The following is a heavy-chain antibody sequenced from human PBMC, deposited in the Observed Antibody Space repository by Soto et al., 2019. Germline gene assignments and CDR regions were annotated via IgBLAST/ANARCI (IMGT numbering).Heavy chain of an antibody. Sequence: SETLSLTCSVSGGSINSYWWSWIRQPAGKGLEWVGRVYSSGTTDYNPSLNSRATLSVETSKNQFSLKLSSVTAADTAVYYCARDIGSYAYGEGYWGQGIQVTVSS. CDR2: VYSSGTT. CDR3: ARDIGSYAYGEGY. D-gene: IGHD3-10*01. CDR1: GGSINSYW. V-gene: IGHV4-4*07. J-gene: IGHJ4*02.